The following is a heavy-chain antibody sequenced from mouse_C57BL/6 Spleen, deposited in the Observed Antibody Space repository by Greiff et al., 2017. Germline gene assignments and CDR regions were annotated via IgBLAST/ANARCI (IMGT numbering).Heavy chain of an antibody. CDR3: ARFPLGV. Sequence: VKLQESGAELVMPGASVKLSCKASGYTFTSYWMHWVKQRPGQGLEWIGEIDPSDSYTNYNQKFKGKSTLTVDKSSSTAYMQLSSLTSEDSAVYYCARFPLGVWGTGTTVTVSS. CDR2: IDPSDSYT. D-gene: IGHD3-3*01. V-gene: IGHV1-69*01. CDR1: GYTFTSYW. J-gene: IGHJ1*03.